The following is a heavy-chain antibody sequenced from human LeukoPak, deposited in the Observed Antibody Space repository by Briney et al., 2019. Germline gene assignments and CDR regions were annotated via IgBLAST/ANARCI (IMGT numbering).Heavy chain of an antibody. V-gene: IGHV3-23*01. CDR1: GFTFSSYA. CDR2: ISGSGGST. CDR3: SKRPFFGELLYYVDY. J-gene: IGHJ4*02. Sequence: PGGSLRLSCAASGFTFSSYAMSWVRQAPGKGLEWVSTISGSGGSTYYADSVKGRFTISRDNSKNTLYLQMNSLRAEDTAIYLRSKRPFFGELLYYVDYWGQGTLVTVSS. D-gene: IGHD3-10*01.